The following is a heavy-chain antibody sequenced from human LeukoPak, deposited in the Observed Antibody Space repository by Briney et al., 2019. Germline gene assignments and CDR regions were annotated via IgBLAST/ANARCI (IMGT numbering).Heavy chain of an antibody. CDR3: AREDGFYYDFDY. D-gene: IGHD3-22*01. J-gene: IGHJ4*02. V-gene: IGHV3-74*01. CDR2: INSDGSTT. Sequence: GGSLRLSCAASGFTFSRYWMHWVRQAPGEGLVWVSRINSDGSTTSYADSVKGRFTISRDNAKNTLYLQMNSLRAEDTAVYYCAREDGFYYDFDYWGPGTLVTVSS. CDR1: GFTFSRYW.